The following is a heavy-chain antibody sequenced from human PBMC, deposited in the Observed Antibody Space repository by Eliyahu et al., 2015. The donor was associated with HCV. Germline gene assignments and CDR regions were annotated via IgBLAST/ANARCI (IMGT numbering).Heavy chain of an antibody. CDR1: GFTFDDYA. CDR2: ISWNSGSI. Sequence: EVQLVESGGGLVQPGRSLRLSCAASGFTFDDYAMHWVRQAPGKGLEWVSGISWNSGSIGYADSVKGRFTISRDNAKNSLYLQMNSLRAEDTALYYCAKDSCSGGSCYWGFDYWGQGTLVTVSS. CDR3: AKDSCSGGSCYWGFDY. D-gene: IGHD2-15*01. J-gene: IGHJ4*02. V-gene: IGHV3-9*01.